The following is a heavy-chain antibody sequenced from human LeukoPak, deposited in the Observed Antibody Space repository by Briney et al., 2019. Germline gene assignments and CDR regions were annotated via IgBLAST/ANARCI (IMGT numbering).Heavy chain of an antibody. CDR3: ARLDTAMEFDY. Sequence: SETLSLTCTVSGGSISSYYWSWIRQPPGKGLEWIGYIYYSGATNYNPSLKSRVTISVDTSKNQFSLKLSSVTAADTAVYYCARLDTAMEFDYWGQGTLVTVSS. D-gene: IGHD5-18*01. V-gene: IGHV4-59*12. CDR1: GGSISSYY. J-gene: IGHJ4*02. CDR2: IYYSGAT.